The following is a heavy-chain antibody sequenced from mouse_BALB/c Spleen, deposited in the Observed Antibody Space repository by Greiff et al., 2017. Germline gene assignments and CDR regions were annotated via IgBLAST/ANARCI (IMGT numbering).Heavy chain of an antibody. J-gene: IGHJ4*01. Sequence: VQLQQSGAELVRPGALVKLSCKASGFNIKDYYMNWVKQRPEQGLEWIGWIDPENGNTIYDPKFKGKASITADKSSNTAYLQLSSLTSEDTAVYYWVIYYGNYDAMDYWGQGTSVTVSS. V-gene: IGHV14-1*02. D-gene: IGHD2-1*01. CDR2: IDPENGNT. CDR1: GFNIKDYY. CDR3: VIYYGNYDAMDY.